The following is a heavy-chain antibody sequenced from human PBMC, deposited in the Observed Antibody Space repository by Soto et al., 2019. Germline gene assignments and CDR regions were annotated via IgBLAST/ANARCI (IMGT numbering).Heavy chain of an antibody. D-gene: IGHD1-7*01. CDR1: GYTFSRYG. CDR2: ISAYNGNT. Sequence: GASVKVSCKASGYTFSRYGISWVRQAPGQGLEWMGWISAYNGNTNYAQKLQGRVTMTTDTSTSTAYMELRSLRSDDTAVYYCARVGAGTTFGWFDPWGQGTLVTVSS. J-gene: IGHJ5*02. V-gene: IGHV1-18*04. CDR3: ARVGAGTTFGWFDP.